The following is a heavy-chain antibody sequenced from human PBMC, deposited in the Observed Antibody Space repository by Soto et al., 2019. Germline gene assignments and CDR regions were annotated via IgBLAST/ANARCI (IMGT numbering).Heavy chain of an antibody. CDR2: IYSGGST. D-gene: IGHD3-3*01. J-gene: IGHJ3*02. CDR1: GFTFSSNA. Sequence: GGSLRLSCAASGFTFSSNAMSWVRQAPGKGLEWVSVIYSGGSTYYADSVKGRFTISRDNSKNTLYLQMNSLRAEDTAVYYCARDRSTIYAFDIWGQGTMVTVSS. V-gene: IGHV3-66*01. CDR3: ARDRSTIYAFDI.